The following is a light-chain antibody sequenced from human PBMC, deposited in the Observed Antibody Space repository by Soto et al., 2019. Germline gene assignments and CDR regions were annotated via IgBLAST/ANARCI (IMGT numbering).Light chain of an antibody. V-gene: IGKV1-5*01. Sequence: DIQMTQSPSTLSASVGDRVTITCRASQSISSWLAWYQQKPGKAPKLLIYDVSSLQSGVPSRFSGSGSGTEFTLTISSLQPDDFATYYCQHFNSYSITFGQGTRLEIK. CDR2: DVS. CDR1: QSISSW. CDR3: QHFNSYSIT. J-gene: IGKJ5*01.